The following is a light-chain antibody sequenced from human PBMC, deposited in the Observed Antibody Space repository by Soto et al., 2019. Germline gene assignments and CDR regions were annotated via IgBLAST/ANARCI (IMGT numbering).Light chain of an antibody. CDR2: IAS. V-gene: IGKV3-20*01. J-gene: IGKJ1*01. Sequence: EIVLTQTPGTLSLSPGERATLSCRASQSVRSDYLAWYQQKPGQAPRLLIYIASNRAPGIPDRFSGSGSGTDFTRTISRLEPEEFAVYYCQQYGTSPWTFGQGSKVEIK. CDR3: QQYGTSPWT. CDR1: QSVRSDY.